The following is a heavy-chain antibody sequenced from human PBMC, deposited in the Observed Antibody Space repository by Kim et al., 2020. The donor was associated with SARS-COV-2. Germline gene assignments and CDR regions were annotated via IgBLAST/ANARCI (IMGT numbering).Heavy chain of an antibody. CDR2: IHHNGNT. Sequence: SETLSLTCDVSGESITNNNWWTWVRQPPGKGLEWLGEIHHNGNTNYHPSLKSRVTISLDKSKNQFSLNLTSVTAADTAVYYCARRSGTYIPWGQGTLVT. CDR3: ARRSGTYIP. CDR1: GESITNNNW. J-gene: IGHJ5*02. V-gene: IGHV4-4*02. D-gene: IGHD3-10*01.